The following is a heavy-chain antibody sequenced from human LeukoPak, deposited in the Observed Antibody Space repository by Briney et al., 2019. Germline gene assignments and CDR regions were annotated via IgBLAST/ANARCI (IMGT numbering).Heavy chain of an antibody. J-gene: IGHJ4*02. CDR2: INGDGSTT. V-gene: IGHV3-74*01. CDR3: VRDLGGRSGH. D-gene: IGHD1-26*01. CDR1: GFTFSSNW. Sequence: PGGSLRLSCAASGFTFSSNWMHWVRQAPGKGLVWVSRINGDGSTTNYADSVKGRFTISRDNAKNTLYLQMHSLRAEDTAVYYCVRDLGGRSGHWGQGTLVTVSS.